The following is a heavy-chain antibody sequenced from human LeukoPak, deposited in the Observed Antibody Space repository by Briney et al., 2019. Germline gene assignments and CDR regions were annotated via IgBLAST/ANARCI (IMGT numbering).Heavy chain of an antibody. Sequence: GGSLRLSCAASGFTFSSYWMHWVRQAPGKGLVWVSRINSDGSSTSYADSVKGRFTISRDNAKNTLYLQMNSLRAEDTAVYYCARGLQLPPAKGYGYFDLWGGGTLVTVSS. CDR3: ARGLQLPPAKGYGYFDL. CDR1: GFTFSSYW. CDR2: INSDGSST. V-gene: IGHV3-74*01. J-gene: IGHJ2*01. D-gene: IGHD2-2*01.